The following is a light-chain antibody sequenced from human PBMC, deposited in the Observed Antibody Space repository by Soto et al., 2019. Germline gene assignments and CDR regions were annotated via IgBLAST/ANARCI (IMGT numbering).Light chain of an antibody. CDR1: SSNIGANYD. CDR3: QSYDSSLRGWV. CDR2: GDS. V-gene: IGLV1-40*01. J-gene: IGLJ3*02. Sequence: QSVLTQPPSVSGAPGQRVTISCTGSSSNIGANYDVHWYQHLPGTAPRLLISGDSNRPSGVPDRFSCSKSGTSASLGITGLQAEDEADYYCQSYDSSLRGWVFGGGTKLTVL.